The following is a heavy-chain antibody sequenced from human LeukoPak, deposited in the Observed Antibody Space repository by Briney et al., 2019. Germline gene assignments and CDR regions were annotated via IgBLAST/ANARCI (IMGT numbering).Heavy chain of an antibody. D-gene: IGHD3-16*01. V-gene: IGHV1-8*03. CDR2: MNPNSGNT. Sequence: GASVKVSCKASGYTFTSYDINWVRQATGQGLEWMGWMNPNSGNTGYAQKFQGRVTITRNTSISTAYMELSSLRSEDTAVYYCARIKGGRRHTYTIFDYWGQGTLVTVSS. J-gene: IGHJ4*02. CDR1: GYTFTSYD. CDR3: ARIKGGRRHTYTIFDY.